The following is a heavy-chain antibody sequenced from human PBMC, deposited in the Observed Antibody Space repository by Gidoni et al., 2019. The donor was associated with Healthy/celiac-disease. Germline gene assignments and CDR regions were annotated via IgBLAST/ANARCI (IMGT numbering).Heavy chain of an antibody. CDR1: VYTFTGYY. V-gene: IGHV1-2*04. CDR3: ARSELGDSSNFDY. D-gene: IGHD1-7*01. J-gene: IGHJ4*02. CDR2: INPNSGGT. Sequence: HVQLVPSGSELTTPGSSVKVSCQPSVYTFTGYYMHWVRQAPGQGLEVMGWINPNSGGTNYEQKLQGWVTMTRDTSISTAYMELSRLRSDDTAVYYCARSELGDSSNFDYWGQGTLVTVSS.